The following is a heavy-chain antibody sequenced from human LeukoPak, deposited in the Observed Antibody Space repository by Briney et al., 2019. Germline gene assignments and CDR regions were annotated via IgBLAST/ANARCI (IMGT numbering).Heavy chain of an antibody. Sequence: PGGSLRLSCAVSGFTFSNSAMHWVRQAPGKGLVWVSRINSDGSTTNYADSVKGRFTVSRDNAQNTLYLQMSSLRAEDTAVYYCARAGNYYFEYWGQGALVTVSS. CDR1: GFTFSNSA. J-gene: IGHJ4*02. D-gene: IGHD3-10*01. CDR3: ARAGNYYFEY. CDR2: INSDGSTT. V-gene: IGHV3-74*01.